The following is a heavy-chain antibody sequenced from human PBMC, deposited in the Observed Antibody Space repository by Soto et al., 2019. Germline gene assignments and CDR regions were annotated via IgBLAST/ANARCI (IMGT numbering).Heavy chain of an antibody. Sequence: EVQLVESGGGLVKPGGSLRLSCAASGFTFSSYSMNWVRQAPGKGLGWVSSISSSSSYIYYADSVKGRFTISRDNAKNSLYLQMNSLRAEDTAVYYCARGTAVDAFDIWGQGTMVTVSS. CDR2: ISSSSSYI. J-gene: IGHJ3*02. CDR3: ARGTAVDAFDI. CDR1: GFTFSSYS. D-gene: IGHD4-17*01. V-gene: IGHV3-21*01.